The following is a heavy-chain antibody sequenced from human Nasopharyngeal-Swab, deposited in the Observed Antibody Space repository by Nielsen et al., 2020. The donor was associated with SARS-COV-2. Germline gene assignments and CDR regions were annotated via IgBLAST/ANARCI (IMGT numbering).Heavy chain of an antibody. CDR3: TIIPLDILTGYYQYYFDY. CDR2: IKSKTDGGTT. V-gene: IGHV3-15*01. D-gene: IGHD3-9*01. Sequence: GESLKISCAASGFTFSNAWMSWVRQAPGKGLEWVGRIKSKTDGGTTDYAAPVKSRFTISRDDSKNTLYLQMNSLKTEDTAVYYCTIIPLDILTGYYQYYFDYWGQGTLVTVSS. CDR1: GFTFSNAW. J-gene: IGHJ4*02.